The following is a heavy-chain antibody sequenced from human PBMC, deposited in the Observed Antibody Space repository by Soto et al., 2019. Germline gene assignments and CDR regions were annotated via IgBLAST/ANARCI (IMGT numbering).Heavy chain of an antibody. CDR2: IYTSGST. CDR3: ARTNYDILTGYSFDY. CDR1: GGSISSYY. V-gene: IGHV4-4*07. D-gene: IGHD3-9*01. Sequence: ETLSLTCTVSGGSISSYYWSWTRQPAGKGLEWIGRIYTSGSTNYNPSLKSRVTMSVDTSKNQFSLKLSSVTAADTAVYYCARTNYDILTGYSFDYWGQGTLVTVSS. J-gene: IGHJ4*02.